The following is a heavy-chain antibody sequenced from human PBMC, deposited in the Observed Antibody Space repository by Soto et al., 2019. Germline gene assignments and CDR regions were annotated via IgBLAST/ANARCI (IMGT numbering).Heavy chain of an antibody. Sequence: QVQLVESGGGVVQPGRSLRLSCAASGFTFSSYGMHWVRQAPGKGLEWVAVISYDGSNKYYADSVKGRFTISRDNSKNTLYLQMNSLRAEDTAVYYCAKGGSYSGFDYWGQGTLVTVSS. CDR1: GFTFSSYG. V-gene: IGHV3-30*18. CDR2: ISYDGSNK. CDR3: AKGGSYSGFDY. D-gene: IGHD1-26*01. J-gene: IGHJ4*02.